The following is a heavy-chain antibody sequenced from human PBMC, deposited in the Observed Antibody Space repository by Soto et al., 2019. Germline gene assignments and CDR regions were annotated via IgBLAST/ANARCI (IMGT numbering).Heavy chain of an antibody. D-gene: IGHD6-13*01. CDR3: AREGIAAAGPFDY. Sequence: GGSLRLSCVASGFTFSSYAMHWVRQAPGKGLEYVSAISSNGGSTYYANSVKGRFTISRDNSKNTLYLQMGSLRAEDMAVYYCAREGIAAAGPFDYWGQGTLVTVSS. J-gene: IGHJ4*02. CDR2: ISSNGGST. CDR1: GFTFSSYA. V-gene: IGHV3-64*01.